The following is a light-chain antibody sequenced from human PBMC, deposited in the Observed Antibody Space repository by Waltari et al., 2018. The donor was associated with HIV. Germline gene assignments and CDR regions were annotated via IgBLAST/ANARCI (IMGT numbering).Light chain of an antibody. CDR1: QSISSW. CDR2: KAS. CDR3: QRDT. V-gene: IGKV1-5*03. J-gene: IGKJ2*01. Sequence: DIQMTQSPSTLSASVGDRVTITCRASQSISSWLAWYQQKPGKAPKLLIYKASSLESGVPSRFSGSGSGTEFTLTISSLQPDDFATYYCQRDTFGQGTKLEIK.